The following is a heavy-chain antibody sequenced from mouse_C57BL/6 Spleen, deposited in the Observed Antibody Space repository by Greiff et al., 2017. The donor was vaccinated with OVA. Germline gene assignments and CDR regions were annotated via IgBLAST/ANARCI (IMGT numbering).Heavy chain of an antibody. CDR1: GFTFSSYA. CDR2: ISSGGDYI. J-gene: IGHJ2*01. D-gene: IGHD2-1*01. CDR3: TTESPYGNFDY. V-gene: IGHV5-9-1*02. Sequence: EVKVVESGEGLVKPGGSLKLSCAASGFTFSSYAMSWVRQTPEKRLEWVAYISSGGDYIYYADTVKGRFTISRDNARNTLYLQMSSLKSEDTAMYYCTTESPYGNFDYWGQGTTLTVSS.